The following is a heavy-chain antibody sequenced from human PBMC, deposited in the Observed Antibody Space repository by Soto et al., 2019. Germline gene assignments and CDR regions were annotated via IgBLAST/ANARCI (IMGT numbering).Heavy chain of an antibody. D-gene: IGHD2-2*01. CDR2: INPNGST. CDR3: ARGRIVVVPAAIEKIYYYYYMDV. J-gene: IGHJ6*03. CDR1: GGSFSGYY. Sequence: QVQLQQWGAGLLKPSETLSLTCAVYGGSFSGYYWSWIRQPPGKGLEWIGEINPNGSTNYKPSLKSRVHIAEDTTNNQCCLMLRSVTAAETAVYYSARGRIVVVPAAIEKIYYYYYMDVWGKGTTVTVSS. V-gene: IGHV4-34*01.